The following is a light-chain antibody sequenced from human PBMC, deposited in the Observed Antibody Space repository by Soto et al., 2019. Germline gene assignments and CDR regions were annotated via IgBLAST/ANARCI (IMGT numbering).Light chain of an antibody. CDR3: QHYNSYSEA. Sequence: DIQITQSQSSLSSSLLDIVTITCRASQTISSWLAWYQQKPGKAPKLLIYKASTLKSGVPSRFSGSGSGTEFTLTISSLQPDDFATYYCQHYNSYSEAFGQGTKVDI. CDR1: QTISSW. V-gene: IGKV1-5*03. J-gene: IGKJ1*01. CDR2: KAS.